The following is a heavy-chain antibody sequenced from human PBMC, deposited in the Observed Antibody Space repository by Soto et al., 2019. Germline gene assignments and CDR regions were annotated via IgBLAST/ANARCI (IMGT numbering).Heavy chain of an antibody. CDR2: VYYTGST. CDR3: ARSVAVPGAHIDY. CDR1: GGSISGSY. J-gene: IGHJ4*02. D-gene: IGHD6-19*01. Sequence: QVQLQESGPGLVKPSETLSLTCSVSGGSISGSYWSWIRQSPGQGLEWLGYVYYTGSTNYSPSLRSRVSISVDTSKNEFSLRLSSVTAADTAVYFCARSVAVPGAHIDYWGQGTQVTVSS. V-gene: IGHV4-59*01.